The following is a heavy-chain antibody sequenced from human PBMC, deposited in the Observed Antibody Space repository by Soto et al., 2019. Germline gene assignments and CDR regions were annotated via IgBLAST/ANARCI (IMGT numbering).Heavy chain of an antibody. J-gene: IGHJ5*02. CDR3: ARGVRGVNWFDP. Sequence: QVQLQQWGAGLLKPSETLSLTCAVYGGSFRGYYWCWIRQPPGKGLEWIGEIKHSGSTNYNPSIKSRVTISVDTSKNQFSLKLSSVTAADTAVYYCARGVRGVNWFDPWGQGTLVTVSS. CDR1: GGSFRGYY. CDR2: IKHSGST. D-gene: IGHD3-16*01. V-gene: IGHV4-34*01.